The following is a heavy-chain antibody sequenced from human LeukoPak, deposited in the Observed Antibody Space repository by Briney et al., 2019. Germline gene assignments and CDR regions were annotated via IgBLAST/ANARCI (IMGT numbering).Heavy chain of an antibody. J-gene: IGHJ3*01. D-gene: IGHD6-6*01. CDR2: ISSNGGNT. V-gene: IGHV3-64*01. Sequence: GGSLRLSCVASGFTLSNYAMHWVRQAPGKGLEYISVISSNGGNTYYAKSVKGRFTISRDNSKNTLYLQMGSLRAEDMAVYYCARSRQSGRSSSVGDAFDVWGQGTMVTVSS. CDR3: ARSRQSGRSSSVGDAFDV. CDR1: GFTLSNYA.